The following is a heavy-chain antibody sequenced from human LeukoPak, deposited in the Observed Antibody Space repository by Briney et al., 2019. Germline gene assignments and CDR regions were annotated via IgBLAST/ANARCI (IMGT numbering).Heavy chain of an antibody. D-gene: IGHD5-24*01. CDR2: IRYDGSNK. CDR3: AKGGGMARAFDI. CDR1: GFTFSSYG. V-gene: IGHV3-30*02. Sequence: PGGSLRLSCAASGFTFSSYGMHWVRQAPGKGLEWVAFIRYDGSNKYYADSVKGRFTISRDNSKNTLYLQMNSLRAEDTAVYYCAKGGGMARAFDIWGQGTMVTVSS. J-gene: IGHJ3*02.